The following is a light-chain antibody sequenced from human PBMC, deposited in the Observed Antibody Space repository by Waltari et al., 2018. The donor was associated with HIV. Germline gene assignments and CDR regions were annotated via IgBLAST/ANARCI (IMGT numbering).Light chain of an antibody. Sequence: DIQMTQSPSPLSASVGDRVTITCRASQDIANWLAWYQQKSGKAPKLLIYKTAILEYGVPSRFSGSASGTGFTLTIDSLQPDDFATYYCQQYSSDFYTFGQGTKLEIK. J-gene: IGKJ2*01. CDR3: QQYSSDFYT. CDR1: QDIANW. CDR2: KTA. V-gene: IGKV1-5*03.